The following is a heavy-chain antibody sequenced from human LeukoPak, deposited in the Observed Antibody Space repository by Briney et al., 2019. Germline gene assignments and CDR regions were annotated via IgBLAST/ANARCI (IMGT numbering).Heavy chain of an antibody. Sequence: ASVKDSCKASGYTFSSYYMHWVRQAPGQGLEWMGIINPSGGSTSYAQKFQGRVTMTRETSTKTVYMELSSLRSEDTAVYYCAREGTAGFDYWGQGTLVTVSS. J-gene: IGHJ4*02. V-gene: IGHV1-46*01. CDR2: INPSGGST. D-gene: IGHD2-21*02. CDR1: GYTFSSYY. CDR3: AREGTAGFDY.